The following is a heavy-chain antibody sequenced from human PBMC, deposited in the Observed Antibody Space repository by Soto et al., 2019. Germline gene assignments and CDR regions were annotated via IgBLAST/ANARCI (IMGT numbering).Heavy chain of an antibody. CDR3: ARGGYCSGGSCSGWFDS. V-gene: IGHV4-4*02. Sequence: QVQLQESGPGLVKPSETLSLTCAVSGVSLTTNNWWTWVRQDPGKGLEWVGEIYQTGNTNYNPSLNSRFIASLDKSKNQFFLKLTSVTAADTAIYYCARGGYCSGGSCSGWFDSWGQGTLVTVSS. CDR2: IYQTGNT. J-gene: IGHJ5*01. CDR1: GVSLTTNNW. D-gene: IGHD2-15*01.